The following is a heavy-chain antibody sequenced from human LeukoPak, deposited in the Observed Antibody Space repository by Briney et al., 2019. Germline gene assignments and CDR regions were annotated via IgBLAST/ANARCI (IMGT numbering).Heavy chain of an antibody. CDR2: IIPIFGTA. V-gene: IGHV1-69*05. CDR1: GGTFSSYT. D-gene: IGHD6-6*01. CDR3: ARDRSLSSPDAFDI. J-gene: IGHJ3*02. Sequence: SVKVSCKASGGTFSSYTVSWVRQAPGQGLEWMGGIIPIFGTAKYVQKFQGRVTITTDESTSTAYMELSSLRSEDTAVYYCARDRSLSSPDAFDIWGQGTMVTVSS.